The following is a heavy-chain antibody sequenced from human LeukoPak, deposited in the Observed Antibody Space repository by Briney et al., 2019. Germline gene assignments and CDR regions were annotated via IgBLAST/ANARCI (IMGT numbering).Heavy chain of an antibody. V-gene: IGHV3-30*02. CDR3: AKDSAKKYDDY. J-gene: IGHJ4*02. CDR2: IRYDGGET. D-gene: IGHD2/OR15-2a*01. Sequence: GGSLRLSCAASGFTFNRRGMHWVRQAPGKGLEWVAFIRYDGGETFYADFVKGRFTISRENSKNTLYLQMNSLRAEDTAVYYCAKDSAKKYDDYWGQGTLVTVSS. CDR1: GFTFNRRG.